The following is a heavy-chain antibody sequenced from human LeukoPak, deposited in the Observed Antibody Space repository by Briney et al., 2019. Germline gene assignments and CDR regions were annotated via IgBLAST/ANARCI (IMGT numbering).Heavy chain of an antibody. J-gene: IGHJ4*02. D-gene: IGHD6-19*01. Sequence: GGSLRLSCAASGFTFSDYYMSWIRQAPGKGLEWVSYISSTSSYINYADSVKGRFTISRDNAKNSLFLQMNSLSADDTAVYYCARVSQWLVPYWGQRTLVTVSS. CDR2: ISSTSSYI. CDR3: ARVSQWLVPY. CDR1: GFTFSDYY. V-gene: IGHV3-11*05.